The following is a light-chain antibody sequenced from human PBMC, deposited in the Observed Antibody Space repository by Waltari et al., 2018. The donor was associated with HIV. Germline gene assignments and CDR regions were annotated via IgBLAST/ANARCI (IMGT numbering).Light chain of an antibody. J-gene: IGKJ4*01. Sequence: AILLTHSPSSLSASVGDRITITCRASQGVSSALAWYQQKSRKPPKLLIYNVSSLKRGVPSRFSGSGSGTDFTLTITSLQPEDFATYYCQQFNSYPLTFGGGTRVEIK. CDR1: QGVSSA. V-gene: IGKV1-13*02. CDR2: NVS. CDR3: QQFNSYPLT.